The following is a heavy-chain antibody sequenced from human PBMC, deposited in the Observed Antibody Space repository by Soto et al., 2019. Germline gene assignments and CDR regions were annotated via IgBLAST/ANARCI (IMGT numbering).Heavy chain of an antibody. D-gene: IGHD6-6*01. CDR1: GFTFSSYS. CDR3: ARDSDPNSSSPRPGWFDP. V-gene: IGHV3-21*01. Sequence: EVQLVESGGGLVKPGGSLRLSCAASGFTFSSYSMNWVRQAPGKGLEWVSSISSSSSNIYYADSVKGRFTISRDNAKNSLYLQMNSLRAEDTAVYYCARDSDPNSSSPRPGWFDPWGQGTLVTVSS. CDR2: ISSSSSNI. J-gene: IGHJ5*02.